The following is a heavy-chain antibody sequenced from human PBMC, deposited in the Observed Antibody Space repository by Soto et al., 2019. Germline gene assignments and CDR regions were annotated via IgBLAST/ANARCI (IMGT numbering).Heavy chain of an antibody. CDR2: INHSGST. V-gene: IGHV4-34*01. D-gene: IGHD5-12*01. CDR3: HEDGYNSHFDY. Sequence: SETLSLTCAVYGGSFIGYYWSWIRQPPGKGLEWIGEINHSGSTNYNPSLKSRVTISVDTSKNQFSLKLSSVTAADTAVYYCHEDGYNSHFDYWGQGTLVTVSS. J-gene: IGHJ4*02. CDR1: GGSFIGYY.